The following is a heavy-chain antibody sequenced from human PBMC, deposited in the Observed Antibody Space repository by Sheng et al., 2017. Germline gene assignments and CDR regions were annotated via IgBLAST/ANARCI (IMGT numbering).Heavy chain of an antibody. CDR2: IIPIFGTA. Sequence: QVQLVQSGAEVKKPGSSVKVSCKASGGTFSSYAISWVRQAPGQGLEWMGGIIPIFGTANYAQKFQGRVTITTDESTSTAYMELSSLRSEDTAVYYCAGQMTTVTLGALGWFDPWGQGTLVTVSS. J-gene: IGHJ5*02. V-gene: IGHV1-69*05. CDR1: GGTFSSYA. CDR3: AGQMTTVTLGALGWFDP. D-gene: IGHD4-17*01.